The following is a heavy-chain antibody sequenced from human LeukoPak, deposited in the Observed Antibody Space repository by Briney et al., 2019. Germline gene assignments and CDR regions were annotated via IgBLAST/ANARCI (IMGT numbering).Heavy chain of an antibody. CDR2: ISYSEST. Sequence: PSETLSLTCSVSDGSVSTHYWSWIRQPPGKGLEWIGYISYSESTNYNASLKSRVSISLDTAKNQFSLSLSSVTAADTAVYYCARVRYSDVLTGYYGDGYFDYWGQGTLVTVSS. D-gene: IGHD3-9*01. CDR1: DGSVSTHY. V-gene: IGHV4-59*02. J-gene: IGHJ4*02. CDR3: ARVRYSDVLTGYYGDGYFDY.